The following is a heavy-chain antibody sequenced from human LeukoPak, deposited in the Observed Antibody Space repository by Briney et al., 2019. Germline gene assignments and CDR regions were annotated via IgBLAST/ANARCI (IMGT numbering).Heavy chain of an antibody. CDR1: GGSISPYY. CDR2: IYYSGST. D-gene: IGHD5-24*01. J-gene: IGHJ4*02. CDR3: ASLTGRWLQLLD. V-gene: IGHV4-59*01. Sequence: SETLSLTCTVSGGSISPYYWYWLRQPPGKGLQWVGSIYYSGSTNYNPSLKSRVTISVDTSKNQFSLKLSSVTAADTAVYYCASLTGRWLQLLDWGQGTLVTVSS.